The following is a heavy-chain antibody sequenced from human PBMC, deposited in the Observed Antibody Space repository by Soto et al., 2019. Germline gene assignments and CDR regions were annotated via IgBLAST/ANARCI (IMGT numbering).Heavy chain of an antibody. J-gene: IGHJ5*02. V-gene: IGHV4-39*01. Sequence: LETLSLTCIVSGGSISSSSYYWGWIRQPPGKGLEWIGSIYYSGSTYYNPSLKSRVTISVDTSKNQFSLKLSSVTAADTAVFYCARYRARNWFDPWGQGTLVTVSS. CDR1: GGSISSSSYY. D-gene: IGHD6-6*01. CDR2: IYYSGST. CDR3: ARYRARNWFDP.